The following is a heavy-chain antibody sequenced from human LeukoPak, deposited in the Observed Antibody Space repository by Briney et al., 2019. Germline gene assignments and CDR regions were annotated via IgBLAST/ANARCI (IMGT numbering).Heavy chain of an antibody. J-gene: IGHJ4*02. Sequence: PSETLSLTCTVSGGSISSGGYSWSWIRQHPGKGLEWIGYIYYSGSTYYNPSLKSRVTISVDTSKNQFSLKLSTVTAADTAVYYCARGDPRQGYSSSWYYFDYWGQGTLVTVSS. CDR2: IYYSGST. V-gene: IGHV4-31*03. CDR3: ARGDPRQGYSSSWYYFDY. CDR1: GGSISSGGYS. D-gene: IGHD6-13*01.